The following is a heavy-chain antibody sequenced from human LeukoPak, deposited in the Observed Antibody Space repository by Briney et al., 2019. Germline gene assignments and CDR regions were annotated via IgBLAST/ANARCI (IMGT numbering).Heavy chain of an antibody. D-gene: IGHD3-10*01. V-gene: IGHV3-30*18. Sequence: GGSLRLSCAASGFTFSSYAFSWVRQAPGKGLEWVAVISYDGSNKYYADSVKGRFTISRDNSKNTLYLQMNSLRAEDTAVYYCAKDQRLLWFGELLQWFDPWGQGTLVTVSS. CDR2: ISYDGSNK. CDR1: GFTFSSYA. J-gene: IGHJ5*02. CDR3: AKDQRLLWFGELLQWFDP.